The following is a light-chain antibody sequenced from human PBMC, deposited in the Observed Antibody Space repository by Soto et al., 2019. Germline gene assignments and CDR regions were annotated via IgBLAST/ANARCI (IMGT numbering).Light chain of an antibody. J-gene: IGKJ5*01. CDR2: DVS. CDR3: QQYDDLPIT. Sequence: DIPMTQSPSSLSVSVGDRVTITCQASHDITNYLNWYQQKPGKAPKLLIYDVSKLETGVPSRFSGSGSGTDFTFTISSLQPEDIATYFCQQYDDLPITFGQGTRLDVK. CDR1: HDITNY. V-gene: IGKV1-33*01.